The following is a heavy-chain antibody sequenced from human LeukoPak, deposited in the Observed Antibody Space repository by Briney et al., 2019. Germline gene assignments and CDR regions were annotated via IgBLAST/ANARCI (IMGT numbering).Heavy chain of an antibody. CDR3: AREHQWLAGGDAFDI. D-gene: IGHD6-19*01. CDR1: GFTVSSNY. J-gene: IGHJ3*02. V-gene: IGHV3-66*01. Sequence: GGPLRLSCAASGFTVSSNYMSWVRQAPGKGLEWVSVIYSGGSTYYADSVKGRFTISRDNSKNTLYLQMNSLRAEDTAVYYCAREHQWLAGGDAFDIWGQGTMVTVSS. CDR2: IYSGGST.